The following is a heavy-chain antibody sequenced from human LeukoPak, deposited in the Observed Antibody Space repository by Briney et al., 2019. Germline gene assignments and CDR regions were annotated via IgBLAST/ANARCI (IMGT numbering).Heavy chain of an antibody. CDR3: ARGSWSSSIDY. J-gene: IGHJ4*02. V-gene: IGHV4-30-4*01. CDR1: GGSISSGDHY. Sequence: PSETLSLTCTVSGGSISSGDHYSSWIRQPPGKGLEWIGYIYYSGSTYYNPSLKSRVTISVDTSKNQFSLKLSSVTAADTAVYYCARGSWSSSIDYWGQGTLVTVSP. D-gene: IGHD6-6*01. CDR2: IYYSGST.